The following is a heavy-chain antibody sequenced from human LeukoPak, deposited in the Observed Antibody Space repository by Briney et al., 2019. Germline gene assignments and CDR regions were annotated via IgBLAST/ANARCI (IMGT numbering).Heavy chain of an antibody. J-gene: IGHJ2*01. Sequence: GRSLRLSCAASGFTFSSYGMHWVRQAPGKGLEWVAVIWYDGSNKYYADSVKGRFTISRDNSKNTLYLQMNSLRAEDTAVYYCARGKGLTAASTGAWYFDLWGRGTLSLSLQ. CDR3: ARGKGLTAASTGAWYFDL. CDR1: GFTFSSYG. D-gene: IGHD6-13*01. V-gene: IGHV3-33*01. CDR2: IWYDGSNK.